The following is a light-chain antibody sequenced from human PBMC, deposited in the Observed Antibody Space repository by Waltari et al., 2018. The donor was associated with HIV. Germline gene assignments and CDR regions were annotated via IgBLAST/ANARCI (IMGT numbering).Light chain of an antibody. Sequence: TQSPALLSTSVGDRVTIICRASAPIRSDLASFQQKAGKAPTPLIFAASTFQTGVPQSFSGSGSGTQFTLTVTSLQPVDFATYFCQHHNSFPITFGGGTKV. CDR2: AAS. J-gene: IGKJ4*01. V-gene: IGKV1-9*01. CDR1: APIRSD. CDR3: QHHNSFPIT.